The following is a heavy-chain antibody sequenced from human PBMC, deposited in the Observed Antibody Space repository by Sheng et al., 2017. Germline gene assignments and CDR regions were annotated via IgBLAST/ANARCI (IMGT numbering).Heavy chain of an antibody. CDR3: ARDRSNSRTADY. Sequence: QLQLQESGPGLVKPSETLSLTCTVSGGSISSGSYLWGWIRQHPGKRLEWIGNIYSSGSAYYNPSLGSRVIISVDTSKNQFSLMLSSVTAADTAVYYCARDRSNSRTADYWGQGTLVTVSS. CDR2: IYSSGSA. J-gene: IGHJ4*02. D-gene: IGHD7-27*01. CDR1: GGSISSGSYL. V-gene: IGHV4-39*07.